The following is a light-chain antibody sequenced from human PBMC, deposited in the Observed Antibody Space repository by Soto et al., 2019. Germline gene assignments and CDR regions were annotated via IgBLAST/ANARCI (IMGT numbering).Light chain of an antibody. CDR1: SSNIGNNY. V-gene: IGLV1-51*01. CDR2: DNG. CDR3: GTWDNSLTVAV. Sequence: QSVLTQPPSVSAAPGQRVTISCSGSSSNIGNNYVSWYRQLPGTPPKLLIYDNGKRPSGIPDRFSAAKSGTSATLGITGLQTGDEADYYCGTWDNSLTVAVFGGGTKLTVL. J-gene: IGLJ3*02.